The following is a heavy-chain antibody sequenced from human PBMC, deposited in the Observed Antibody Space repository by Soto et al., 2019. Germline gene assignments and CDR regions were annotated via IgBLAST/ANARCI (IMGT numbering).Heavy chain of an antibody. CDR2: ISSSGNII. Sequence: QVQLVESGGNLVKPGGSLRLSCAGSGFTFSDYYMSGIRQAPGKGLERVSYISSSGNIIYYADSVKGRFTISRDNAKNSLYLQMNSLRAEDTAVYYCARDLGYYASDGYFDYWGQGTLVTVSS. D-gene: IGHD3-22*01. CDR3: ARDLGYYASDGYFDY. V-gene: IGHV3-11*01. J-gene: IGHJ4*02. CDR1: GFTFSDYY.